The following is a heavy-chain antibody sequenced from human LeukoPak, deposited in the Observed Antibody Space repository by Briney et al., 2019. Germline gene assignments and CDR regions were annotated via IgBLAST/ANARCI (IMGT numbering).Heavy chain of an antibody. Sequence: GGSLRLSCAASGFTFSSYSMNWVRQAPGKGLEWVSSISSSSSYIYYADSVKGRFTISRDNAKNSLYLQMNSLRAEDTAVYYCARDTLVAVAGAHFDYWGQGTLVTVSS. CDR1: GFTFSSYS. CDR2: ISSSSSYI. V-gene: IGHV3-21*01. D-gene: IGHD6-19*01. CDR3: ARDTLVAVAGAHFDY. J-gene: IGHJ4*02.